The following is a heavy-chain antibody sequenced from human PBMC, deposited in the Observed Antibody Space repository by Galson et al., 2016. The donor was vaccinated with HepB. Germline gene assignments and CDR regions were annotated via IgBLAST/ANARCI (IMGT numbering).Heavy chain of an antibody. CDR3: ARDVGGGYCRGGSCPLYDFDY. V-gene: IGHV3-11*01. Sequence: SLRLSCAASGFTFADHYMTWIRQAPGKGLEWLSYISSRGTSIYFPDSVKGRFTISRDNAKNSLYLQMNSLRAEDTAVYYCARDVGGGYCRGGSCPLYDFDYWGQGTLVTGSS. D-gene: IGHD2-15*01. CDR1: GFTFADHY. J-gene: IGHJ4*02. CDR2: ISSRGTSI.